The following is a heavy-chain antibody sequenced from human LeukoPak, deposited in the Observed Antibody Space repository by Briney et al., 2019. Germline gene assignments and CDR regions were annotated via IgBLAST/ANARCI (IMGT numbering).Heavy chain of an antibody. J-gene: IGHJ5*02. CDR1: GFTVSSNY. Sequence: GGSLRLSCAASGFTVSSNYMSWVRQAPGKGLEWVANIKQDGSEKYYVDSVKGRFTISRDNAKNSLYLQMNSLRAEDTAVYYCARIGGQSGYSLNWFDPWGQGTLVTVSS. CDR2: IKQDGSEK. V-gene: IGHV3-7*01. CDR3: ARIGGQSGYSLNWFDP. D-gene: IGHD5-12*01.